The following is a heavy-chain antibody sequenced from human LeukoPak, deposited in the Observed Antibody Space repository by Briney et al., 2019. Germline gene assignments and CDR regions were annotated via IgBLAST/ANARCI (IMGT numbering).Heavy chain of an antibody. V-gene: IGHV3-48*04. CDR2: ISSSSTI. D-gene: IGHD3-10*01. CDR1: GFSFSSYS. CDR3: ARDSGFGEFNNY. Sequence: GGSLRLSCVASGFSFSSYSTNWVRQAPGKGLEWVSYISSSSTIYYADSVKGRFTVSRDNAKNTLYLQMNTLRAEDTAVYYCARDSGFGEFNNYWGQGTLVTVSS. J-gene: IGHJ4*02.